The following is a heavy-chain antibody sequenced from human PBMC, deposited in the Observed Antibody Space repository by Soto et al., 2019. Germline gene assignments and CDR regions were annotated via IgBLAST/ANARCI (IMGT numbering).Heavy chain of an antibody. V-gene: IGHV3-15*07. Sequence: GGSLRLSCAASGFTFSNAWMNWVRQAPGKGLEWVGRIKSKTDGGTTDYAAPVKGRFTISRDDSKNTLYLQMNSLKTEDTAVYYCTTAGVSSGYDFELFYCYYGMDVWGQGTTVTVSS. CDR3: TTAGVSSGYDFELFYCYYGMDV. J-gene: IGHJ6*02. CDR2: IKSKTDGGTT. CDR1: GFTFSNAW. D-gene: IGHD5-12*01.